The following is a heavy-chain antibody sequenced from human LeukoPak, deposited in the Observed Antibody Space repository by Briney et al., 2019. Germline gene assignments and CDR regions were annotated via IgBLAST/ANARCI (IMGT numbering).Heavy chain of an antibody. CDR2: ISYDGSNK. Sequence: PGGSLRLSCAASGFTFSSYAMHWVRQAPGKGLEWVAVISYDGSNKYYADSVKGRFTISRDNAKNSLYLQMNSLRAEDTAVYYCARGLITMIVVGAFDIWGQGTMVTVSS. V-gene: IGHV3-30-3*01. CDR3: ARGLITMIVVGAFDI. D-gene: IGHD3-22*01. J-gene: IGHJ3*02. CDR1: GFTFSSYA.